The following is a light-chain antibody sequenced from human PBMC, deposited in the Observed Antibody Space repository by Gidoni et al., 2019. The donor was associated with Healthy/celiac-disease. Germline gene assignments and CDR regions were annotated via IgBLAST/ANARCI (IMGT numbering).Light chain of an antibody. V-gene: IGKV3-11*01. CDR1: QSVSSY. CDR2: DAS. J-gene: IGKJ4*01. CDR3: QQRSNWLLT. Sequence: EIVMTQSTATLSLSPGERATLSCRASQSVSSYIAWYQQKPGQAPMLLIYDASNRATGIPARFSGSGSGTDFTLTISSLEPEDFAVYYCQQRSNWLLTFGGXTKVEIK.